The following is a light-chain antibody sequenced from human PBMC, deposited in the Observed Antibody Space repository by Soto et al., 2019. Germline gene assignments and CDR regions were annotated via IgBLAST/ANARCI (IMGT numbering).Light chain of an antibody. CDR3: QTWGTGVV. J-gene: IGLJ2*01. Sequence: QPVLTQSPSASASLGASVKLTCTLRSDHYNYAITWHQQQPQKGPRYLMKVNSDGSHNKGDGIPDRFSGSRSGAERYLTISSLQSEDEADYYCQTWGTGVVFGGGTKLTVL. V-gene: IGLV4-69*01. CDR2: VNSDGSH. CDR1: SDHYNYA.